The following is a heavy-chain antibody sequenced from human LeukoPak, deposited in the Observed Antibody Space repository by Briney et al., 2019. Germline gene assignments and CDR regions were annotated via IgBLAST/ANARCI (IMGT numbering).Heavy chain of an antibody. D-gene: IGHD6-6*01. CDR1: GYTFTTYG. CDR3: ARDTRSSFDY. CDR2: ISGYNGNT. Sequence: APVKVSCKASGYTFTTYGISWVRQAPGQGLEWMGWISGYNGNTNYAQQLQDRVTMTTDTSTSTAYMELRSLRSDDSAVFYCARDTRSSFDYWGQGTLVTVSS. V-gene: IGHV1-18*01. J-gene: IGHJ4*02.